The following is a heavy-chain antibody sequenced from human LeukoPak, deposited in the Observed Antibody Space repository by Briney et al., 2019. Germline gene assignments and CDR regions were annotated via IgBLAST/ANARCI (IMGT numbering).Heavy chain of an antibody. Sequence: SGGSLRLSCAASGFSFSGYSMTWVRQAPGKGLEWVSYISSSGTTIYYAGSVKGRFTISRDNGKNSLYLQMNSLRAEDTAIYYCARDYGSGNNWLDPWGQGTLVIVSS. V-gene: IGHV3-48*01. CDR3: ARDYGSGNNWLDP. J-gene: IGHJ5*02. CDR2: ISSSGTTI. D-gene: IGHD3-10*01. CDR1: GFSFSGYS.